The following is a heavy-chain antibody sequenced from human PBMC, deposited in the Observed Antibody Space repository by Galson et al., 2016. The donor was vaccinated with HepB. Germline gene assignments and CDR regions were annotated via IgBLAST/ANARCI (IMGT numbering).Heavy chain of an antibody. CDR3: ARDRLGSGNHLDY. J-gene: IGHJ4*02. V-gene: IGHV3-23*01. CDR2: IGGGGGSP. D-gene: IGHD4-23*01. Sequence: SLRLSCAASGFSFHNYGMHWVRQAPGKGLEWVSAIGGGGGSPSYADSVKGRFTISRDSSTLYLQMNSLRAEDTAVYYCARDRLGSGNHLDYWGQGTLVTVSS. CDR1: GFSFHNYG.